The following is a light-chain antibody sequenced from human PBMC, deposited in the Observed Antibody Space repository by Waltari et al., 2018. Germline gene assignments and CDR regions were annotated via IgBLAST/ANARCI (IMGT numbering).Light chain of an antibody. CDR3: QQYYAVPPT. CDR2: WAS. Sequence: DIVKTQSPDSLPVSLGERATITCTSDESVSYPSNSKNYLACYRQNPGQPPQLLFSWASAREVGVPDRFRGSGSGTDFTLTSSRLQAEDVAVYYCQQYYAVPPTFGPGTKVEIK. J-gene: IGKJ1*01. CDR1: ESVSYPSNSKNY. V-gene: IGKV4-1*01.